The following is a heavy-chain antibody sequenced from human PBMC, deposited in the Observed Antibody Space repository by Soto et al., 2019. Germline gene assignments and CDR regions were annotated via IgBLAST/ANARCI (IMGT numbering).Heavy chain of an antibody. CDR2: INPNGGST. CDR3: ARSPGGVFGIIIGGTNWFAP. J-gene: IGHJ5*02. Sequence: ASVKVSCKXPGDTFTSYYMHWVRQAPGHGLEGMGVINPNGGSTRYAQKFQGRVTMTSDTSTITGDMELRGLKSEDTAVYYCARSPGGVFGIIIGGTNWFAPWGQGTLVTVSS. D-gene: IGHD3-16*01. CDR1: GDTFTSYY. V-gene: IGHV1-46*01.